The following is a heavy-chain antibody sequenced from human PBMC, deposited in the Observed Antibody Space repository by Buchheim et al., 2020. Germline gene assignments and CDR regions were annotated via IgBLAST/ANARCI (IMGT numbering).Heavy chain of an antibody. D-gene: IGHD5-12*01. CDR1: GFTFSNYA. V-gene: IGHV3-23*01. CDR3: AKSEYSDLYYSYYMDV. CDR2: IRGDGGAT. Sequence: EGQLLESGGGLVQPGGSLRLSCGASGFTFSNYAMTWVRQAPGKGLEWVSAIRGDGGATYYTASVKGRFTISRDNSQNTLYLQMNSLRAEDTGTYYCAKSEYSDLYYSYYMDVWGKGTT. J-gene: IGHJ6*03.